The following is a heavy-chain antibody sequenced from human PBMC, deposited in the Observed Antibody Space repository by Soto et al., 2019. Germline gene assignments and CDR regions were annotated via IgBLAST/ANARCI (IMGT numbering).Heavy chain of an antibody. J-gene: IGHJ1*01. CDR1: GFSLSTIGVG. V-gene: IGHV2-5*02. CDR2: IYWDDDK. D-gene: IGHD4-17*01. Sequence: QITLKESGPTLVKPTQTLTLTCTFSGFSLSTIGVGVGWIRQPPGKALEWLALIYWDDDKRYSPSLKSRLTNTKDTSKNQVVLTMTNMDPVDTATYYCAHRLTMTTSVGYFHHWGQGTLVTVSS. CDR3: AHRLTMTTSVGYFHH.